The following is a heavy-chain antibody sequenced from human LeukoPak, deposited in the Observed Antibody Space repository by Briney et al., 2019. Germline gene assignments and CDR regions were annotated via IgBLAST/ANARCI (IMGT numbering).Heavy chain of an antibody. CDR2: IYTSGST. V-gene: IGHV4-61*02. D-gene: IGHD3-22*01. Sequence: SETLSLTCTVSGGSISGGSYYWSWIRQPAGKGLEWIGRIYTSGSTNYNPSLKSRVTISVDTSKNQFSLKLSSVTAADTAVYYCARLPLGYYDSSGYHDYWGQGTLVTVSS. CDR1: GGSISGGSYY. CDR3: ARLPLGYYDSSGYHDY. J-gene: IGHJ4*02.